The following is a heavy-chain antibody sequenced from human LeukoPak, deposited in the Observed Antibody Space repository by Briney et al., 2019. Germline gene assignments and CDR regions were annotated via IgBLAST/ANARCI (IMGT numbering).Heavy chain of an antibody. Sequence: GASVKVSCKGSGYTFIGYYMHWVRQAPGQGLEWMGWIIPILGIANYAQKFQGRVTITADKSTSTAYMELSSLRSEDTAVYYCARVITVTATSDAFDIWGQGTMVTVSS. V-gene: IGHV1-69*10. CDR3: ARVITVTATSDAFDI. D-gene: IGHD2-21*02. J-gene: IGHJ3*02. CDR1: GYTFIGYY. CDR2: IIPILGIA.